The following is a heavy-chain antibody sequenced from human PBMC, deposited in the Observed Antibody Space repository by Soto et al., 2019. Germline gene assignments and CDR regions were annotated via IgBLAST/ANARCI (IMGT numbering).Heavy chain of an antibody. J-gene: IGHJ4*02. CDR1: GYTFNSFA. D-gene: IGHD2-15*01. Sequence: QVQLVQSGAEVTKPGASVKVSCKTSGYTFNSFAIHWVRQAPGQGLEWMAWINPGDGYTRLLQKFQGRVTITRDTSATTAFMELNSLTSADTAVYYCAVGGGGTRYWGQGTLVTVSS. CDR3: AVGGGGTRY. V-gene: IGHV1-3*01. CDR2: INPGDGYT.